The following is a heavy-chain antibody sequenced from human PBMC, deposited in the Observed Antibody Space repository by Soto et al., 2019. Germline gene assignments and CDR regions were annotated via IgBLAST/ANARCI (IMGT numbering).Heavy chain of an antibody. CDR1: GGSFSGYY. CDR2: INHSGST. CDR3: PRGGNTMIVGEIDP. Sequence: SETLSLTCAVYGGSFSGYYWRWILQPPGKGLEWIGGINHSGSTNYNPSLKSRVTISVDTSKNQFSLKLSSVTAAHTAVYYRPRGGNTMIVGEIDPWGQGTLVTVSS. J-gene: IGHJ5*02. D-gene: IGHD3-22*01. V-gene: IGHV4-34*01.